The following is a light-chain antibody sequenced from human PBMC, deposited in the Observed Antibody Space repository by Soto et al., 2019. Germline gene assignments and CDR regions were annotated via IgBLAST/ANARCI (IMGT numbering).Light chain of an antibody. CDR2: GNS. J-gene: IGLJ2*01. CDR3: HSYESNNVV. Sequence: QSVLTQPPSVSGAPGQRVTISCTGSSSNIGAGYDVNWYQQLPGTAPKVLIYGNSNRPSGVPDRFSGSVDSSSNSASLTISGLKTEDEADYYCHSYESNNVVFGGGTKVTVL. CDR1: SSNIGAGYD. V-gene: IGLV1-40*01.